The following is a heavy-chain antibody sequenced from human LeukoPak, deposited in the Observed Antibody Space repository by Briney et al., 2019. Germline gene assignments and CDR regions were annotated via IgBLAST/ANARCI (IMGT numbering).Heavy chain of an antibody. CDR1: GGSISHYY. CDR2: INYSGST. V-gene: IGHV4-59*12. CDR3: ARGGYCSGGSCSRGAFDI. Sequence: SETLSLTCTVSGGSISHYYWSWIRQPPGKGLEWIGYINYSGSTNYNPSLKSRVTISVDTSKNQFSLKLSSVTAADTAVYYCARGGYCSGGSCSRGAFDIWGQGTMVTVSS. J-gene: IGHJ3*02. D-gene: IGHD2-15*01.